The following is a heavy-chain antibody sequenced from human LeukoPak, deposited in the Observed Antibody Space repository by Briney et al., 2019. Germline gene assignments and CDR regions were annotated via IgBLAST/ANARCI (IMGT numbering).Heavy chain of an antibody. CDR1: GFTFNQYG. D-gene: IGHD3-16*02. CDR3: ARRGYPYYYYMDV. J-gene: IGHJ6*03. CDR2: LSWNGGDT. V-gene: IGHV3-20*04. Sequence: GGSLRLSCAASGFTFNQYGMSWVRQAPGEGLEWVSSLSWNGGDTRYADSVKDRFTISRDNAKKSLYLQMDSLRAEDTALYYCARRGYPYYYYMDVWGTGTTVTVSS.